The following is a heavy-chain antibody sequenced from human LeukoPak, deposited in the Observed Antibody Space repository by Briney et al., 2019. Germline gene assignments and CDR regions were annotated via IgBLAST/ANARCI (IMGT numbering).Heavy chain of an antibody. Sequence: ASVKVSCKASGYTFTGYYMHWVRQAPGQGLEWMGWINPNSGGTNYAQKFQGRVTMTRDTSISTAYMELSRLRSDDTAVYYCATAYSSGWSAIDYWGQGTLVTFSS. V-gene: IGHV1-2*02. CDR1: GYTFTGYY. CDR3: ATAYSSGWSAIDY. D-gene: IGHD6-19*01. J-gene: IGHJ4*02. CDR2: INPNSGGT.